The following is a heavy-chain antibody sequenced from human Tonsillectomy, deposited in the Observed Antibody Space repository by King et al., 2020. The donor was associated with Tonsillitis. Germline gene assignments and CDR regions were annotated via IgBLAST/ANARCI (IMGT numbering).Heavy chain of an antibody. CDR3: ARIVIAARPGWFDP. J-gene: IGHJ5*02. CDR2: IYSGGST. V-gene: IGHV3-66*01. Sequence: VQLVQSGGGLVQPWGSLRLYCAVSGFTVSSNDMIWVRQAPGKGLEWVSVIYSGGSTYYADSVRGRFTISRDNSKNTLYLQMDSLRADDTAVYYCARIVIAARPGWFDPWCQGSLVTVSS. D-gene: IGHD6-6*01. CDR1: GFTVSSND.